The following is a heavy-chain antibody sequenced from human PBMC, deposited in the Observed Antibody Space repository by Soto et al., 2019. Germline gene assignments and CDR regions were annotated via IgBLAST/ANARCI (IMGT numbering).Heavy chain of an antibody. D-gene: IGHD3-22*01. V-gene: IGHV1-3*04. CDR2: INTGNGNT. CDR3: ARPTSYYDSNGYNPDFYDAFDL. Sequence: QVRLVQSGAEVKKPGASVTVSCKASGYSFTNYVMHWVRQAPGQRLEWMGWINTGNGNTKYSQRFQGRVTITRDTPASTAYMEMSSLRSEDTAVYYCARPTSYYDSNGYNPDFYDAFDLWGQGTRVTVSS. J-gene: IGHJ3*01. CDR1: GYSFTNYV.